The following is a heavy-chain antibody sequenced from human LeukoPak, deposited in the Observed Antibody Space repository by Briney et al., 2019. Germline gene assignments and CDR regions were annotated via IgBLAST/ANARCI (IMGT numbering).Heavy chain of an antibody. CDR1: GFTFSSSA. Sequence: GGSLRLSCAASGFTFSSSAMHWVRQTPGRGLEWVALISSDGTHKYYADSVKGRCTISRDNSQNTLYLQMNGLGTEDTAVYYCANSQVRGYYYGMDVWGQGTTVTVSS. CDR3: ANSQVRGYYYGMDV. J-gene: IGHJ6*02. CDR2: ISSDGTHK. D-gene: IGHD3-10*01. V-gene: IGHV3-30*04.